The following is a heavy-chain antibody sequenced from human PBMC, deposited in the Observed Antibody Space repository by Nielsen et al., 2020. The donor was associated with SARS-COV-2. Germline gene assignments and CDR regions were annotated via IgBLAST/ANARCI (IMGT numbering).Heavy chain of an antibody. Sequence: GESLKISCVASGFTFSPYAMHWVRQVPGKGLEWVALISYDGRHEYYADSVKGRFTISRDNAKSSLYLQMNSLRDEDTAVYYCARVENHSYRWFDPWGQGTLVTVSS. J-gene: IGHJ5*02. CDR1: GFTFSPYA. D-gene: IGHD5-18*01. CDR3: ARVENHSYRWFDP. CDR2: ISYDGRHE. V-gene: IGHV3-30*04.